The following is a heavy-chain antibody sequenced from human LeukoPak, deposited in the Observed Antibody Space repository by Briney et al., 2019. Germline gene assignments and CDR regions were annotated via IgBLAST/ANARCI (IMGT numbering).Heavy chain of an antibody. CDR1: GFTFSSYA. Sequence: PGGSLRLSCAASGFTFSSYAMHWVRQAPGKGLEWVAVISYDGSNKYYADSVKGRFTISRDNSKNTLYLQMNSLRAEDTAVYYCARDGKYCSGGSCYLGYWGQGTLVTVSS. CDR2: ISYDGSNK. D-gene: IGHD2-15*01. J-gene: IGHJ4*02. V-gene: IGHV3-30-3*01. CDR3: ARDGKYCSGGSCYLGY.